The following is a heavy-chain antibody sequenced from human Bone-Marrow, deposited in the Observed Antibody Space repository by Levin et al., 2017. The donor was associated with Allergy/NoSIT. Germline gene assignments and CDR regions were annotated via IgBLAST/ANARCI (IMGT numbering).Heavy chain of an antibody. Sequence: RTGGSLRLSCAASGFTVSGYYLSWVRQAPGKGLEWVSTIYDAGRTYYADSVKGRFTISRDNSKDTLYLQMNSLRADDTAVYYCARVRVPGYHGSGSYYNEYYFDSWGQGTLVTVSS. J-gene: IGHJ4*02. CDR2: IYDAGRT. CDR3: ARVRVPGYHGSGSYYNEYYFDS. V-gene: IGHV3-53*01. D-gene: IGHD3-10*01. CDR1: GFTVSGYY.